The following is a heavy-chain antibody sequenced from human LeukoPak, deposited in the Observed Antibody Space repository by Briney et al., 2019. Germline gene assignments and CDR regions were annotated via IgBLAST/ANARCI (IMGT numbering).Heavy chain of an antibody. J-gene: IGHJ4*02. D-gene: IGHD5-18*01. CDR3: ARSYERYSYGPAGY. CDR2: VYYSGST. CDR1: GYSISSGYY. V-gene: IGHV4-38-2*01. Sequence: PSETLSLTCAVSGYSISSGYYWGWIRQPPGKGLEWIGGVYYSGSTYYNPSLKSRVTMSVDTSKNQFSLKLTSVGAADTAVYYCARSYERYSYGPAGYWGQGTLVTVSS.